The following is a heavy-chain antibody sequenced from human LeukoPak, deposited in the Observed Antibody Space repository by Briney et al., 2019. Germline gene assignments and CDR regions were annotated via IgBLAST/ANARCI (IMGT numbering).Heavy chain of an antibody. CDR3: ARDGRGTTVTNDAFDI. CDR2: IIPIFGTA. CDR1: GGTFSSYA. Sequence: ASVKVSCKASGGTFSSYAISWVRQAPGQGLEWMGGIIPIFGTANYAQKFQGRVTITADKSTSTAYMELSSLRSEDTAVYYCARDGRGTTVTNDAFDIWGQGTMVTVSS. V-gene: IGHV1-69*06. J-gene: IGHJ3*02. D-gene: IGHD4-17*01.